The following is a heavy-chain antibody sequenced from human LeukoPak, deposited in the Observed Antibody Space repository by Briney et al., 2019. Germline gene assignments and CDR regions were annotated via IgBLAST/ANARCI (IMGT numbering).Heavy chain of an antibody. V-gene: IGHV1-2*02. Sequence: EASVKVSCKAAGYTFTAYYMHWVRQAPGQGLEWMGGINPNSGGTNFAQKFQGRVTMTRDTSISTAYMELSRLRSDDTAVYYCARDEIGSSWYDFDYWGQGTLVTVSS. CDR2: INPNSGGT. J-gene: IGHJ4*02. CDR1: GYTFTAYY. CDR3: ARDEIGSSWYDFDY. D-gene: IGHD6-13*01.